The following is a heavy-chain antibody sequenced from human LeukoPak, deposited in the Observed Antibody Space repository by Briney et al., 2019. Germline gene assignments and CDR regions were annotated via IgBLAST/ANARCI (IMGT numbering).Heavy chain of an antibody. CDR2: MNPNSGGT. J-gene: IGHJ3*02. CDR1: GYTFTSYY. Sequence: ASVKVSCKASGYTFTSYYMHWVRQAPGQGLEWMGWMNPNSGGTNYAQKFQGRVTMTRDTSISTAYMELSTLRSDDTAVYHCARERAYVFDYGGNRDAFDIWGQGTMVTVSS. D-gene: IGHD4-23*01. CDR3: ARERAYVFDYGGNRDAFDI. V-gene: IGHV1-2*02.